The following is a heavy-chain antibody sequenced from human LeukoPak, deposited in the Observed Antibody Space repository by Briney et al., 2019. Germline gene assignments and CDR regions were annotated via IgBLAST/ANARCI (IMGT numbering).Heavy chain of an antibody. J-gene: IGHJ4*02. Sequence: PGGPLRLSCAASGFTYSDFSINWVRQAPGKGLEWVSSIKPTRNPIYYAVAVRWRLTISRDNAKNSLYLQMNSLRAEDTAVYYCVRLRRNSDRSDYYYYYNSWGQGTLVTVSS. D-gene: IGHD3-22*01. CDR2: IKPTRNPI. CDR3: VRLRRNSDRSDYYYYYNS. V-gene: IGHV3-21*01. CDR1: GFTYSDFS.